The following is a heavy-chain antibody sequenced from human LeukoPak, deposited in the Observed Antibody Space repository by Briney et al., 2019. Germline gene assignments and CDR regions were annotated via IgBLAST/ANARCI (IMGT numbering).Heavy chain of an antibody. CDR1: GYTFTGYY. Sequence: GASVKVSCKASGYTFTGYYMHWLRQAPGQGLEWRGRINPNSGGTNYAQKFQGRLTMTRDTSISTAYMELSRLRSDDTAVYYCARGRCSSGRCQWAYYYYMDVWAKGTTVTVSS. CDR2: INPNSGGT. CDR3: ARGRCSSGRCQWAYYYYMDV. D-gene: IGHD2-15*01. J-gene: IGHJ6*03. V-gene: IGHV1-2*06.